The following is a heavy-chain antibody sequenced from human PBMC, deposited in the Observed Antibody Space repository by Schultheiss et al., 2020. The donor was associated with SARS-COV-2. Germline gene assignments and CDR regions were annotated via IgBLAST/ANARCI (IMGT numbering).Heavy chain of an antibody. J-gene: IGHJ5*02. V-gene: IGHV3-30*03. D-gene: IGHD1-26*01. Sequence: GGSLRLSCAASGFTFSSYGMHWVRQAPGKGLEWVAVISYDGSNKYYADSVKGRFTISRDNSKNTLYLQMNSLRTEDTAVYYCARDQGGWFDPWGQGTLVTVSS. CDR2: ISYDGSNK. CDR1: GFTFSSYG. CDR3: ARDQGGWFDP.